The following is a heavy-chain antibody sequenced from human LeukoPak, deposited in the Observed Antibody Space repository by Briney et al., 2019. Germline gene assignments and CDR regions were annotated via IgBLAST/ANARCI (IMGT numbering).Heavy chain of an antibody. CDR2: VYYSGST. CDR3: ARDQTLLDAFDI. V-gene: IGHV4-39*02. Sequence: PSETLSLTCTVSGGSITSSSYYWGWIRQPPGKGLEWIGSVYYSGSTYYNPSLKSRVTMSVDTSKNQFSLKLSSVTAADTAVYYCARDQTLLDAFDIWGQGTMVTVSS. J-gene: IGHJ3*02. CDR1: GGSITSSSYY.